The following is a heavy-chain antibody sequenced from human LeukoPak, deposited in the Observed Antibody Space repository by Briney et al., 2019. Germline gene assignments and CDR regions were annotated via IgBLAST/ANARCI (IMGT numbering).Heavy chain of an antibody. V-gene: IGHV1-69*04. D-gene: IGHD2-15*01. CDR1: EGTFSSYA. J-gene: IGHJ4*02. Sequence: SVKVSCKASEGTFSSYAISWVRQAPGQGLEWMGRIIPILGIANYAQKFQGRVTITADKSTSTAYMELSSLRSEDTAVYYCASSDCSGGSCYSYYFDYWGQGTLVTVSS. CDR3: ASSDCSGGSCYSYYFDY. CDR2: IIPILGIA.